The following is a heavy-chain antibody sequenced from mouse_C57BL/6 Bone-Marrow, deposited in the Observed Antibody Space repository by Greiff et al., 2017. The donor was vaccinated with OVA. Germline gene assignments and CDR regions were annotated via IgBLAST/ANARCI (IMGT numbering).Heavy chain of an antibody. Sequence: VQLQQPGAELVKPGASVKLSCKASGYTFTSYWMHWVKQRPGQGLEWIGMIHPNSGSTNYNEKFKSKATLTVDKSSSTAYMQLSSLTSEDSAVYYCASLYSNYGNYFDYWGQGTTLTVSS. J-gene: IGHJ2*01. CDR2: IHPNSGST. D-gene: IGHD2-5*01. CDR3: ASLYSNYGNYFDY. V-gene: IGHV1-64*01. CDR1: GYTFTSYW.